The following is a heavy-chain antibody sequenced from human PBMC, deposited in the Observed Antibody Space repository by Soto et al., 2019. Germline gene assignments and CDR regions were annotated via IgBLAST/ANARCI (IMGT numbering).Heavy chain of an antibody. CDR1: SYTFTSYG. D-gene: IGHD3-22*01. J-gene: IGHJ1*01. CDR3: ARQDSSGYYQPEYFQH. V-gene: IGHV1-18*01. CDR2: ISAYNGNT. Sequence: GSVKVSCKASSYTFTSYGISWVRQAPGQGLEWMGWISAYNGNTNYAQKLQGRVTMTTDTSTSTAYMELRSLRSDDTAVYYCARQDSSGYYQPEYFQHWGQGTLVTVSS.